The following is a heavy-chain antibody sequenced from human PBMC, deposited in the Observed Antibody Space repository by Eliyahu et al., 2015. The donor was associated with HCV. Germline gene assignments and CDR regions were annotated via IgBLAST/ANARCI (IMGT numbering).Heavy chain of an antibody. CDR1: GFSFGTXA. D-gene: IGHD1-1*01. V-gene: IGHV3-30*01. J-gene: IGHJ6*02. CDR3: ARDRGAGAWNYYYGMDV. Sequence: QVQLVESGGGVVQPGGSLXLSCAASGFSFGTXAMHWVRQAPGKGLEGVAVISYDGSNKFXADSVKGRLTISRDNSKSTVYLQMNSLRTEDTAMFYCARDRGAGAWNYYYGMDVWGQGTTVTVSS. CDR2: ISYDGSNK.